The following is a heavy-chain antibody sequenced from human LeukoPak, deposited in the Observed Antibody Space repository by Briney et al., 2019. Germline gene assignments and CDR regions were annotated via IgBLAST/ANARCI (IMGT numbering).Heavy chain of an antibody. CDR2: IYTSGST. CDR1: GGSISSGSYY. D-gene: IGHD5-24*01. CDR3: ARDRVEMASDAFDI. Sequence: SQTLSLTCTVSGGSISSGSYYWSWIRQPAGKGLEWIVRIYTSGSTNYNPSLKSRVTISVDTSKNQFSLKLSSVTAADTAVYYCARDRVEMASDAFDIWGQRTMVTVSS. J-gene: IGHJ3*02. V-gene: IGHV4-61*02.